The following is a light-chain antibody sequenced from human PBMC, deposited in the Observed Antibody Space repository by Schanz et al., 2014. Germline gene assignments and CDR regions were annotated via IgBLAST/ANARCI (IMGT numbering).Light chain of an antibody. CDR2: YAS. J-gene: IGKJ4*01. V-gene: IGKV3-20*01. CDR3: QHYDSAPLT. CDR1: QSVTSS. Sequence: EIVLTQSPGTLSLSPGERATLSCRASQSVTSSLAWYQHKPGQAPRLLIHYASARATGTPDRFSGSGSGTDFTLTINRLEAEDFAVYYCQHYDSAPLTFGGGTRVEIK.